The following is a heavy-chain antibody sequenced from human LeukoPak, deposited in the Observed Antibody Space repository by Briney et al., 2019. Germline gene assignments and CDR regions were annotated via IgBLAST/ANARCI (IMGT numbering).Heavy chain of an antibody. D-gene: IGHD6-13*01. J-gene: IGHJ6*02. CDR1: GYTFTSYD. CDR3: ARGGAAGTGYYYCGMDV. CDR2: MNPNSGNT. Sequence: ASVKVSCKASGYTFTSYDINWVRQATGQGLEWMGWMNPNSGNTGYAQKFQGRVTMTRNTSISTAYMELSSLRSEDTAVYYCARGGAAGTGYYYCGMDVWGQGTTVTVSS. V-gene: IGHV1-8*01.